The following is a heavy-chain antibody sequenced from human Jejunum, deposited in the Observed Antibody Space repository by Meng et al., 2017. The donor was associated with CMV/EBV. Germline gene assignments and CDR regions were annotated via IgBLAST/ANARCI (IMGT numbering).Heavy chain of an antibody. D-gene: IGHD6-6*01. CDR3: ARAYSSSNRVDY. CDR1: AGSTNDYY. J-gene: IGHJ4*02. Sequence: CTVSAGSTNDYYWTWIRQPPGKGLEWVGYISYSGNTDYNPSLKSRLTISVDTSKNHFSLKLSSATAADTAVYYCARAYSSSNRVDYWGQGTLVTVSS. CDR2: ISYSGNT. V-gene: IGHV4-59*01.